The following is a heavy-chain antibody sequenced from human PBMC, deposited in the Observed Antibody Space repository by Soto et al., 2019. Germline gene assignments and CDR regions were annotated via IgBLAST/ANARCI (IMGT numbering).Heavy chain of an antibody. CDR1: GFTFSSYG. Sequence: GGSLRLSCAASGFTFSSYGMHWVRQAPGKGLEWVAVIWYDGSNKYYADSVKGRFTISRDNSKNTLYLQMNSLRAEDTAVYYCARAPISSSSWSLQFDYWGQGTLVTVSS. V-gene: IGHV3-33*01. J-gene: IGHJ4*02. CDR3: ARAPISSSSWSLQFDY. D-gene: IGHD6-6*01. CDR2: IWYDGSNK.